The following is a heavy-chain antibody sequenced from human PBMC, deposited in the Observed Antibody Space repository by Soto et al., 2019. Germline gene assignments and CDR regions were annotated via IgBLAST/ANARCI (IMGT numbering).Heavy chain of an antibody. CDR1: GFTLRTYT. CDR2: ISISSSDR. V-gene: IGHV3-21*06. CDR3: VRGMNPLF. Sequence: PGGSLRLSCAASGFTLRTYTMNWVRQAPGKGLEWVSSISISSSDRYYADPVRGRFTISRDNAKNALYLQMNSLRADDTAVYFCVRGMNPLFGGQGTLVTVSS. J-gene: IGHJ4*01.